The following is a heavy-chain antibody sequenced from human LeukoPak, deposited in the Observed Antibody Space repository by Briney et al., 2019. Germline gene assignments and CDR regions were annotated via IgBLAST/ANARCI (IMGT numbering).Heavy chain of an antibody. CDR3: ARGVLHDYYYGMDV. CDR2: ISWNSGSI. Sequence: GGSLRLSCAASGFTFSSYSMNWVRQAPGKGLEWVSGISWNSGSIGYADSVKGRFTISRDNAKNSLYLQMNSLRAEDTALYYCARGVLHDYYYGMDVWGQGTTVTVSS. J-gene: IGHJ6*02. V-gene: IGHV3-9*01. CDR1: GFTFSSYS.